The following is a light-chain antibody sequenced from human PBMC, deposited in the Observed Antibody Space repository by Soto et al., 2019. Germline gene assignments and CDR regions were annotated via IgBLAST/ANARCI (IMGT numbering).Light chain of an antibody. CDR2: DAS. CDR1: QSISSW. V-gene: IGKV1-5*01. CDR3: QQYNSYST. J-gene: IGKJ1*01. Sequence: DIQMTQSPSTLSACVGDRVTITCRASQSISSWLAWYQQKPGKAPKLLIYDASSLESGVPSRFSGSGSGTEFTLTISSLQPDDFATYYCQQYNSYSTFGQGTKVEIK.